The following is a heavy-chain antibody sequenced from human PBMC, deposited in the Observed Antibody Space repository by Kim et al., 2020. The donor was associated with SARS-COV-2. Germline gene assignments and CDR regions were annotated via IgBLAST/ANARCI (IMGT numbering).Heavy chain of an antibody. D-gene: IGHD3-22*01. J-gene: IGHJ6*02. V-gene: IGHV3-30*03. Sequence: GGSLRLSCAASGFTFSTYGMHWVRQAPGKGLEWVAIISYHGINKFYADSVKGRFTISRDNSKNTLHLHMNNLSGEDTAVYCCARDYYDSDGYGDVLDFWGQGTTVTVSS. CDR1: GFTFSTYG. CDR3: ARDYYDSDGYGDVLDF. CDR2: ISYHGINK.